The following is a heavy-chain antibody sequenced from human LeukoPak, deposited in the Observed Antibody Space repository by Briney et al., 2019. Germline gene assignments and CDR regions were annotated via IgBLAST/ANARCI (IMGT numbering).Heavy chain of an antibody. CDR1: GFTFSDYD. Sequence: GGSPRLSCAASGFTFSDYDMNWVRQPPGKGLEWVSYITSSSRTINYADSVKGRFTVSGDNAKNSLYLQMDSLRDEDTAVYYCARPTTVALDYWGQGTLVTVSS. CDR2: ITSSSRTI. V-gene: IGHV3-48*02. CDR3: ARPTTVALDY. J-gene: IGHJ4*02. D-gene: IGHD4-23*01.